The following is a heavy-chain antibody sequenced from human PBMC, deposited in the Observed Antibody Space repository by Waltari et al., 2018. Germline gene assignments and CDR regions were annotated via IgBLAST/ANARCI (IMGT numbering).Heavy chain of an antibody. CDR3: ARGRVEDYDFWSGYYSDDAFDI. Sequence: QVQLQQWGAGLLKPSETLSLTCAVYGGSFSGYYWSWIRQPPGKGLEWIGEINHSGSTNYNPSLKSRVTISVDTSKNQFSLKLSSVTAADTAVYYCARGRVEDYDFWSGYYSDDAFDIWGQGTMVTVSS. J-gene: IGHJ3*02. D-gene: IGHD3-3*01. V-gene: IGHV4-34*01. CDR2: INHSGST. CDR1: GGSFSGYY.